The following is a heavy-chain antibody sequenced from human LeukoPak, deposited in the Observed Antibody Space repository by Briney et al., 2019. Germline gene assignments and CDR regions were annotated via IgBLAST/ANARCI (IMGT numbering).Heavy chain of an antibody. CDR1: GFTFRNFW. CDR2: IKEDGTQK. CDR3: APQQAYSPYNWFDP. Sequence: GGSLRLSCRASGFTFRNFWMDWARQAPGKGLEWVASIKEDGTQKKYVDSVKGRFTISRDNTQNSMYLQMNSLRAEDTAVYYCAPQQAYSPYNWFDPWGQGTLVTVSS. D-gene: IGHD5-12*01. V-gene: IGHV3-7*01. J-gene: IGHJ5*02.